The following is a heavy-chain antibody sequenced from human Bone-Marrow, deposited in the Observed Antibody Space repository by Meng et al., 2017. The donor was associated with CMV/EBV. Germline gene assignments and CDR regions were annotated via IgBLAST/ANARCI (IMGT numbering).Heavy chain of an antibody. CDR3: ARARKWATGYYYGMDV. D-gene: IGHD5-12*01. CDR1: GGSFSGYY. J-gene: IGHJ6*02. Sequence: SQTLSLTCAVYGGSFSGYYWSWIRQPPGKGLEWIGEINHSGSTNYNPSLKSRVTISVDTSKNQFSLKLSSVTAADTAVYYCARARKWATGYYYGMDVWGQGNTVTVSS. V-gene: IGHV4-34*01. CDR2: INHSGST.